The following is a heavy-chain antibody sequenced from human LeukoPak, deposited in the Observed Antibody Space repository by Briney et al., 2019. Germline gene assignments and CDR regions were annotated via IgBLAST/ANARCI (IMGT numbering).Heavy chain of an antibody. V-gene: IGHV3-23*01. J-gene: IGHJ4*02. CDR3: AKETLYSYGYLDY. CDR1: GFTFSDHY. CDR2: ISGSGGST. Sequence: PGGSLRLSCAASGFTFSDHYIDWVRQAPGKGLEWVSAISGSGGSTYYADSVKGRFTISRDNSKNTLYLQMNSLRAEDTAVYYCAKETLYSYGYLDYWGQGTLVTVSS. D-gene: IGHD5-18*01.